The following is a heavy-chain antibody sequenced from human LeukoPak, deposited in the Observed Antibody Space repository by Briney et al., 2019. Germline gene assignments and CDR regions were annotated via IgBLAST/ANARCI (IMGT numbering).Heavy chain of an antibody. J-gene: IGHJ5*02. CDR1: GGSFSGYY. Sequence: SETLSLTCAVYGGSFSGYYWTWIRQPPGKGLEWIGELSHSGSSNYNPSLKSRVTISVDTSKNQFSLKLSSVTAADTAVYYCARQRYCSSTSCYRVRYNWFDPWGQGTLVTVSS. CDR3: ARQRYCSSTSCYRVRYNWFDP. CDR2: LSHSGSS. V-gene: IGHV4-34*01. D-gene: IGHD2-2*01.